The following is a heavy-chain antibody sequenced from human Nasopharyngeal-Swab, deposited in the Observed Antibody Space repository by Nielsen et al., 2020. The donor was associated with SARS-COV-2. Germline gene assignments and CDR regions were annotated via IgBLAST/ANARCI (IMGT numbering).Heavy chain of an antibody. V-gene: IGHV4-34*01. CDR2: INHSGST. J-gene: IGHJ6*03. CDR3: ARAIFGVVIIFSYYYMDV. Sequence: WIRQPPGKGLEWIGEINHSGSTNYNPSLKSRVTISVDTSKNQFSLKLSSVTAADTAVYYCARAIFGVVIIFSYYYMDVWGKGTTVTVSS. D-gene: IGHD3-3*01.